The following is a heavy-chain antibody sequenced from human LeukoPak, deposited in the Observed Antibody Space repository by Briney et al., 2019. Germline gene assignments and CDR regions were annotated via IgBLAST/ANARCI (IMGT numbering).Heavy chain of an antibody. CDR1: GFTFTDYG. CDR2: ILSDGSNE. D-gene: IGHD1/OR15-1a*01. V-gene: IGHV3-30*02. CDR3: VKDQPVCNK. J-gene: IGHJ4*02. Sequence: GGSLRLSCAASGFTFTDYGLHCARQAPGKGLEWVAFILSDGSNEFYADSVKGRFFISRDNSKNALYLQMNSLRTEDTAVYYCVKDQPVCNKWGQGALVTVSS.